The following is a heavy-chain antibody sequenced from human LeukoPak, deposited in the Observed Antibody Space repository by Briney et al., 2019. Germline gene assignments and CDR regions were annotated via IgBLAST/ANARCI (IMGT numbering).Heavy chain of an antibody. J-gene: IGHJ4*02. D-gene: IGHD4-17*01. CDR3: ARDEPHTGTDY. CDR2: ISSSSSYI. Sequence: GGSLRLSCAASGFTFSSYSMNWVRQAPGKGLEWVSSISSSSSYIYYADSVKGRFTTSRDNAKNSLYLQMNSLRAEDTAVYYCARDEPHTGTDYWGQGTLVTVSS. V-gene: IGHV3-21*01. CDR1: GFTFSSYS.